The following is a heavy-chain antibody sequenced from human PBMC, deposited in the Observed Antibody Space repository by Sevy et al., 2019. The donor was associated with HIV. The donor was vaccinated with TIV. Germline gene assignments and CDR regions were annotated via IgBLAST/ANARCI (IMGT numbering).Heavy chain of an antibody. Sequence: GGSLRLSCAASGFTFSYYSMNWVRQAPGKGLEWVSYISSSSNTIYYADSVKGRFTISRDNAKNSLYLQMNSLRDEDPAVYYCANDYGGNWFEYFQHWGQGTLVTVSS. CDR2: ISSSSNTI. D-gene: IGHD4-17*01. CDR1: GFTFSYYS. CDR3: ANDYGGNWFEYFQH. J-gene: IGHJ1*01. V-gene: IGHV3-48*02.